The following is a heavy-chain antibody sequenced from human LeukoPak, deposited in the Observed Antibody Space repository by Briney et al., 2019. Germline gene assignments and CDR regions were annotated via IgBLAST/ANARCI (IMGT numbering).Heavy chain of an antibody. V-gene: IGHV5-51*01. CDR3: ARHLRSYYYDSSGYHDAFDI. D-gene: IGHD3-22*01. J-gene: IGHJ3*02. Sequence: KRGESLKISCKGSGYRFSSYWIGWVRQMPGKGLEWMGIIYPGDSDTGYSPSFQGQVTISADKSISTAYLQWSSLKASDTAMYYCARHLRSYYYDSSGYHDAFDIWGQGTMVTVSS. CDR2: IYPGDSDT. CDR1: GYRFSSYW.